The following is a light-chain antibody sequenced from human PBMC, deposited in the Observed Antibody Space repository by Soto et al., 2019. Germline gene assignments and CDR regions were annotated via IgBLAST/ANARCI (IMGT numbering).Light chain of an antibody. Sequence: DIVLTQSPGTLSLSLGERATLSCRASQTVDSNFLAWYQQKPGQAPRLLIYAASTRATGIPDRFSGSGSGTDFTLTISRLDPEDFAVYYCLKYGSSPGWTFGPGTKVEIK. CDR2: AAS. CDR3: LKYGSSPGWT. V-gene: IGKV3-20*01. CDR1: QTVDSNF. J-gene: IGKJ1*01.